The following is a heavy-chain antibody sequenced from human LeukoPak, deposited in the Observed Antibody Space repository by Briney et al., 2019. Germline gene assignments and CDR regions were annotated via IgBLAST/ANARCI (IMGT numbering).Heavy chain of an antibody. CDR2: IYYSGST. CDR3: ARVQLSLYYFDY. V-gene: IGHV4-59*01. D-gene: IGHD5-18*01. J-gene: IGHJ4*02. Sequence: SETLSLTCAVYGGSLSGYYWSWIRQPPGKGLEWIGYIYYSGSTNYNPSLKSRVTISVDTSKNQFSLKLSSVTAADTAVYYCARVQLSLYYFDYWGQGTLVTVSS. CDR1: GGSLSGYY.